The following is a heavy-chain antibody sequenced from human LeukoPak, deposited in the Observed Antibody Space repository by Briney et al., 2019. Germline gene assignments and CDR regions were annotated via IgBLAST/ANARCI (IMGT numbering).Heavy chain of an antibody. Sequence: PGGSLRLSCAASGFTFSSYDMYWVRQAPGKGLEWVSYISSSGTTTHYGDSVKGRFTISRDNAKNSLYLQMNSLRAEDTAVYYCARDLAAVAGIDYWGQGTLVTVSS. D-gene: IGHD6-19*01. J-gene: IGHJ4*02. CDR2: ISSSGTTT. V-gene: IGHV3-48*03. CDR1: GFTFSSYD. CDR3: ARDLAAVAGIDY.